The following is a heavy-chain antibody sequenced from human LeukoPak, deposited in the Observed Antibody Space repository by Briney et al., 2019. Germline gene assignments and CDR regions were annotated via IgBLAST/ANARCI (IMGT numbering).Heavy chain of an antibody. CDR2: INSDGSIT. Sequence: GGSLRLSCAASGFTFSNYWMYWVRQAPGKGLGWVSRINSDGSITTYADSVKGRFTISRDNAKNTLYLQMSSLRAEDTAVYYCVRGAVPASSSFDPWGQGTLVTVAS. CDR3: VRGAVPASSSFDP. V-gene: IGHV3-74*01. CDR1: GFTFSNYW. J-gene: IGHJ5*02. D-gene: IGHD2-15*01.